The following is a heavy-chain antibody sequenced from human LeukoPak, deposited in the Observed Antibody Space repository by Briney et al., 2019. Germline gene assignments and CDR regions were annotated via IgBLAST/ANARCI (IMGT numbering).Heavy chain of an antibody. CDR3: AREFVHSSGYHRSASNDY. CDR2: INPSGGST. Sequence: ASVKVSCKASGYTFTSYYMHLVRQAPGQGLEWMGIINPSGGSTSYAQKFQGRVTMTRDTSTSTVYMELSSLRSEDTAVYYCAREFVHSSGYHRSASNDYWGQGTLVTVSP. V-gene: IGHV1-46*03. D-gene: IGHD3-22*01. J-gene: IGHJ4*02. CDR1: GYTFTSYY.